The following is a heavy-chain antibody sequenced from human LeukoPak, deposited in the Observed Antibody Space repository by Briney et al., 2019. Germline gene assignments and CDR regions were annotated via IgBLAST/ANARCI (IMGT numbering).Heavy chain of an antibody. J-gene: IGHJ4*02. Sequence: PGGSLRLSCAASGFTFSSYWMSWVRQAPGKGLEWVANIKQDGSEKYYVDSVKGRFTISRANAKNSLYLQMNRLRAEDTAVYYCARGYSYGYVFDYWGQGTLVTVSS. CDR1: GFTFSSYW. D-gene: IGHD5-18*01. CDR3: ARGYSYGYVFDY. V-gene: IGHV3-7*01. CDR2: IKQDGSEK.